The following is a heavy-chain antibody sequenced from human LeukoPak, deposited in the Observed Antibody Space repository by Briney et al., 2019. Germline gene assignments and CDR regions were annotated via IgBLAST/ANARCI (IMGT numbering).Heavy chain of an antibody. D-gene: IGHD3-22*01. V-gene: IGHV3-21*01. Sequence: PGGSLRLSCAASGFTFSSYSMNWVRQAPGKGLEWVSSISSSSSYIYYADSVKGRLTISRDNAKNSLYLQMNSLRAEDTAVYYCAKDQSPTLYYDSSVFDYWGQGTLLTVSS. CDR3: AKDQSPTLYYDSSVFDY. CDR1: GFTFSSYS. J-gene: IGHJ4*02. CDR2: ISSSSSYI.